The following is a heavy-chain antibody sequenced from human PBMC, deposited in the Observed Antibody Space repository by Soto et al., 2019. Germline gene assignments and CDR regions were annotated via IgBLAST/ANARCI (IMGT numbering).Heavy chain of an antibody. V-gene: IGHV4-31*03. CDR2: IYYSGST. CDR3: AREYYSNYNWFDP. D-gene: IGHD4-4*01. CDR1: GGSISSGGYY. Sequence: QVQLQESGPGLVKPSQTLSLTCTVSGGSISSGGYYWSWIRQHPGKGLEWIGYIYYSGSTYYNPSLKSRVTISVDTSKNQCSLKLSSVTAADTAVYYCAREYYSNYNWFDPWGQGTLVTVSS. J-gene: IGHJ5*02.